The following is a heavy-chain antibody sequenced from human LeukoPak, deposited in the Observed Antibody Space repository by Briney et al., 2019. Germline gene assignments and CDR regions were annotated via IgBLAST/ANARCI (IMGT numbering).Heavy chain of an antibody. CDR3: AKGRIQSYMAPEY. V-gene: IGHV3-23*01. J-gene: IGHJ4*02. CDR1: AFTFGSFG. CDR2: ISDTGGSA. D-gene: IGHD4-11*01. Sequence: GGSLRLSCAASAFTFGSFGMSWVRQAPGKGLEWVSAISDTGGSAFYADSVKGRFTISRDNSKNTLYLQMNSLRAEDTAIYYCAKGRIQSYMAPEYWGQGTLVTVSS.